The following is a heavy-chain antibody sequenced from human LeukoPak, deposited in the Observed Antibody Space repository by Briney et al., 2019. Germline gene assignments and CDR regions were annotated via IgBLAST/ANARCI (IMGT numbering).Heavy chain of an antibody. CDR2: IGSSGSLI. V-gene: IGHV3-48*03. D-gene: IGHD3-10*01. CDR1: GFTFSSYE. CDR3: ARDPGLRGVMSPYDY. Sequence: GGSLRLSCAASGFTFSSYEMKWVRQAPGKGLEWASYIGSSGSLIFYADSVKGRFTISRDNAKNSLYLQMNSLRAEDTAVYYCARDPGLRGVMSPYDYWGQGTLVTVSS. J-gene: IGHJ4*02.